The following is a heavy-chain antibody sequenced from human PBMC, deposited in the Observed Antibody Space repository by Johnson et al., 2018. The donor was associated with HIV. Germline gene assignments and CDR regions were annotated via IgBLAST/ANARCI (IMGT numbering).Heavy chain of an antibody. D-gene: IGHD3-16*02. CDR3: ARPPAYLYKAGFSI. CDR2: INQDGSET. CDR1: GFTFDNFW. J-gene: IGHJ3*02. Sequence: VQLVESGGGLVQPGGSLRLSCAVSGFTFDNFWMAWVRQAPGKGLEWVANINQDGSETYYVGSVKGRFTISRDNAKNPLFLQMDSLRAEDTAVYFCARPPAYLYKAGFSIWGQGTMVTVSS. V-gene: IGHV3-7*05.